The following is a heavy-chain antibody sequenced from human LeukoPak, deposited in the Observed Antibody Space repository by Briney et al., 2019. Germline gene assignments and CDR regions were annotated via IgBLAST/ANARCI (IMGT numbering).Heavy chain of an antibody. CDR1: GFTFSSYW. Sequence: GGSLRLSCAASGFTFSSYWMSWVRQAPGKGLERVANIKQGGSEKYYVDSVKGRFTISRDNAKNSLYLQMNSLRAEDTAVYYCASTWPRREGGSGSYYNVGFDYWGQGTLVTVSS. J-gene: IGHJ4*02. D-gene: IGHD3-10*01. V-gene: IGHV3-7*01. CDR2: IKQGGSEK. CDR3: ASTWPRREGGSGSYYNVGFDY.